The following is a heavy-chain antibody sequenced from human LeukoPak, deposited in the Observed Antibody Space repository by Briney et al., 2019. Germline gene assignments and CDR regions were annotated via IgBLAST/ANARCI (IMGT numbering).Heavy chain of an antibody. Sequence: PGGSLRLSCVASGVSLDESAMHWVRQPPGKGLEWVSSISWNSLYIAYADSVKGRFTISRDNAKNSLYLQMNSLRAEDTAVYYCARGDYDYVWGSYRPGDWGQGTLVTVSS. J-gene: IGHJ4*02. CDR3: ARGDYDYVWGSYRPGD. CDR1: GVSLDESA. CDR2: ISWNSLYI. V-gene: IGHV3-9*01. D-gene: IGHD3-16*02.